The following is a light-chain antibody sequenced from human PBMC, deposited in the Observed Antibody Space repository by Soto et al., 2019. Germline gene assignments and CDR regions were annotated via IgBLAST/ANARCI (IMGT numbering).Light chain of an antibody. V-gene: IGKV3D-15*01. Sequence: IVMTQSPATLSVSPGERVTLSCRASANVGTNVAWYQQKPGQAPRLLIYDSSTRATGISDTFSGSGSMTDFTLTISSLHPEESAVYYCQQYNNWGLSFGGGTKVEI. CDR3: QQYNNWGLS. CDR1: ANVGTN. J-gene: IGKJ4*01. CDR2: DSS.